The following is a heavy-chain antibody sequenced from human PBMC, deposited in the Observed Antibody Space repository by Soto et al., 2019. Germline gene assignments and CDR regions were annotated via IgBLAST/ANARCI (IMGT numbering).Heavy chain of an antibody. CDR3: ARHDGYSYGYDY. CDR2: IYYNGRT. Sequence: SETLSLTCSVSGDSLNSRSYYWGWIRQPPGKGLEWIGNIYYNGRTYYNPSLKSRLTIFIDTSKNQFSLQVTSVSAADTAIYYCARHDGYSYGYDYWGPGNMVTVSS. V-gene: IGHV4-39*01. D-gene: IGHD5-18*01. CDR1: GDSLNSRSYY. J-gene: IGHJ4*02.